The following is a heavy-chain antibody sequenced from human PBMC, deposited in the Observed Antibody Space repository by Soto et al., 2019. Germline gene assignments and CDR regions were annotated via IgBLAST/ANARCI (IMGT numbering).Heavy chain of an antibody. CDR3: ARHASWSYGMDA. CDR1: AFTFSGSD. V-gene: IGHV3-73*01. Sequence: LGGSLRLSCTASAFTFSGSDIHWVRQASGRGLEWLGRIRSKPNNFATVYGESVRGRVTFSRDDSQNTAYLQLNSLKSDDTAVYYFARHASWSYGMDAWGLSTTVTVS. D-gene: IGHD3-3*01. J-gene: IGHJ6*02. CDR2: IRSKPNNFAT.